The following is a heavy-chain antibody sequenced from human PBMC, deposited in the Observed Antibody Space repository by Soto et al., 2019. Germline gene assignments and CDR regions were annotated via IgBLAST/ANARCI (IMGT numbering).Heavy chain of an antibody. Sequence: GGSLRLSCAASGFTFSSYGMHWVRQAPGKGLEWVAVIWYDGSNKYYADSVKGRFTISRDNSKNTLYLQMNSLRAEDTAVYYCAREYYYDSSAPYPGYWGQGTLVTVSS. CDR3: AREYYYDSSAPYPGY. CDR1: GFTFSSYG. V-gene: IGHV3-33*01. CDR2: IWYDGSNK. D-gene: IGHD3-22*01. J-gene: IGHJ4*02.